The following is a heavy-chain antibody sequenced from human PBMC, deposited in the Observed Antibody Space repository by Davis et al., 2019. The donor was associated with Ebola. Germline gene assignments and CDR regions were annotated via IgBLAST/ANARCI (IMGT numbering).Heavy chain of an antibody. V-gene: IGHV3-33*01. CDR2: IWYDGSNK. J-gene: IGHJ4*02. Sequence: GESLKISCAASGFTFSSYGMHWVRQAPGKGLEWVAVIWYDGSNKYYADSVKGRVTISRDNSKNTVDLQLNSLRAEDTAVYYCARDRRGIYYFDFWGQGSLVIVSS. CDR3: ARDRRGIYYFDF. D-gene: IGHD3-3*01. CDR1: GFTFSSYG.